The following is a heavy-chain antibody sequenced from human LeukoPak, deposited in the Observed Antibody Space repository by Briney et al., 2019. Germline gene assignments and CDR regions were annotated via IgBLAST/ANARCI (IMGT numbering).Heavy chain of an antibody. CDR1: GFTFSSYA. J-gene: IGHJ4*02. CDR2: ISYDGSNK. CDR3: ARGLTYYYGSGIGY. V-gene: IGHV3-30*04. Sequence: PGGSLRLSCAASGFTFSSYAMHWVRQAPGKGLEWVAVISYDGSNKYYADSVKGRFTIPRDNSKNTLYLQMNSLRAKDTAVYYWARGLTYYYGSGIGYWGQGTLVTVSS. D-gene: IGHD3-10*01.